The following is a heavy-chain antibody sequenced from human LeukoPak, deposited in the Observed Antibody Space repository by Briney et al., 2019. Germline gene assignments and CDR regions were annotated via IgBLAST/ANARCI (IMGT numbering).Heavy chain of an antibody. Sequence: LSLTCAVYGGSFSDYYMSWIRQAPGKGLEWVSYITNIDNTIHYADSVRGRFTISRDNTKNSLYLQMNSLRAEDTAVYYCARRSGTTFFDHWGQGTVVTVSS. J-gene: IGHJ4*02. CDR2: ITNIDNTI. CDR1: GGSFSDYY. D-gene: IGHD1-14*01. V-gene: IGHV3-11*04. CDR3: ARRSGTTFFDH.